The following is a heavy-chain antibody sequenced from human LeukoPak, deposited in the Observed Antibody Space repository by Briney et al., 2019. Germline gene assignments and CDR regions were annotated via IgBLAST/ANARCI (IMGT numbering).Heavy chain of an antibody. D-gene: IGHD2-8*01. Sequence: GGSLRLYCAASGFTYSNYAMSWVRQAPGKGLEGVSGISGRGGDTYYADSVKSRFTISRDNSKNTLYLQMNTLRAEDTAVYYCAKDRSCTNNICHGDFDYWGQGTLVTVSS. V-gene: IGHV3-23*01. CDR3: AKDRSCTNNICHGDFDY. CDR2: ISGRGGDT. J-gene: IGHJ4*02. CDR1: GFTYSNYA.